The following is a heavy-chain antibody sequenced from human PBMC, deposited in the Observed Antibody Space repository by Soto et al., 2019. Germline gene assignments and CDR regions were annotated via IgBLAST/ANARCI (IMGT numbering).Heavy chain of an antibody. V-gene: IGHV3-15*01. CDR3: MTHAVIYSRGH. CDR1: GFTFSYDW. J-gene: IGHJ4*02. Sequence: VQLVESGGGLAKPGGSLRLSCAASGFTFSYDWMNWVRQAPGKGLEWVARIKTVRDGGTTDYAAPVKGRFLISRDDSKSTLYLQMNSLKTEDTAIYYCMTHAVIYSRGHWGQGTLVTVAS. CDR2: IKTVRDGGTT. D-gene: IGHD6-25*01.